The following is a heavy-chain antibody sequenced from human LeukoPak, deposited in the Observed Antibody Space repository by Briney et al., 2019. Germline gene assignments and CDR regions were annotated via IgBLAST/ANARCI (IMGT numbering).Heavy chain of an antibody. CDR1: GFTFSSYA. V-gene: IGHV3-23*01. Sequence: PGGSLRLSCVASGFTFSSYAMSWVRQAPGKGLEWVSGVSDSGGSTYYADSVKGRFTISRDNSMNTLYLQMNSLRAEDTAIYYCAKICPHSSRKLYFFYFWGQGTLVAVSS. CDR2: VSDSGGST. D-gene: IGHD6-13*01. CDR3: AKICPHSSRKLYFFYF. J-gene: IGHJ4*02.